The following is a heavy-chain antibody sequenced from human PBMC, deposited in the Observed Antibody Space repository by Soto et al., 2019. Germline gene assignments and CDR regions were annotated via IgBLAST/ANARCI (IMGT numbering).Heavy chain of an antibody. CDR3: AGESILRYEATFDY. J-gene: IGHJ4*02. CDR2: TYYRSKWYN. V-gene: IGHV6-1*01. Sequence: SQTLSLTCAISGDSVSSNSAAWNWIRQSPPRGPEWLGRTYYRSKWYNDYAVSVKSRITINPDTSKNQFSLQLNSVTPEDTAVYYCAGESILRYEATFDYWGQGTLVTVS. D-gene: IGHD3-9*01. CDR1: GDSVSSNSAA.